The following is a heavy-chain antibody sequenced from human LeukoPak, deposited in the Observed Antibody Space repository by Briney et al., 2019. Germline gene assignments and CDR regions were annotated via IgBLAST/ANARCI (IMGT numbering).Heavy chain of an antibody. CDR2: ISSSSSYI. Sequence: PGGSLRLSCAASGFTFSSYSMNWVRQAPGKGLEWVSSISSSSSYIYYADSVKGRFTISRDNAKNSLYLQMNSLRAEDTAAYYCARSLQWELLGPDAFDIRGQGTMVTVSS. V-gene: IGHV3-21*01. J-gene: IGHJ3*02. D-gene: IGHD1-26*01. CDR3: ARSLQWELLGPDAFDI. CDR1: GFTFSSYS.